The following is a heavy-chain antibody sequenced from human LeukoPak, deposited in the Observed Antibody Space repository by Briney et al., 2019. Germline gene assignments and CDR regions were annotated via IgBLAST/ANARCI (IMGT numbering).Heavy chain of an antibody. CDR1: GGSINTYY. V-gene: IGHV4-59*01. D-gene: IGHD6-19*01. CDR2: ISDSGST. CDR3: ARAGAVPGSKTRGLDH. Sequence: SETLSLTCTVSGGSINTYYWSWIPHPPGKGLKGCGCISDSGSTNYNSFLISRVTISVDTSKTQFSLKLNSVTAADTAMYYCARAGAVPGSKTRGLDHWGQGNLVTVSS. J-gene: IGHJ4*02.